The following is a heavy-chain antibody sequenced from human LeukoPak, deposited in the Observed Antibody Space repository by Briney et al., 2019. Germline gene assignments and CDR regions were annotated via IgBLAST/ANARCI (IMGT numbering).Heavy chain of an antibody. CDR1: GFTFSSYA. CDR3: AKRKAGIKQWLVDY. CDR2: ISYDGSNK. V-gene: IGHV3-30-3*02. J-gene: IGHJ4*02. D-gene: IGHD6-19*01. Sequence: GGSLRLSCAASGFTFSSYAMHWVRQAPGKGLEWVAVISYDGSNKYYADSVKGRFTISRDNSKNTLYLQMNSLRAEDTAVYYCAKRKAGIKQWLVDYWGQGTLVTVSS.